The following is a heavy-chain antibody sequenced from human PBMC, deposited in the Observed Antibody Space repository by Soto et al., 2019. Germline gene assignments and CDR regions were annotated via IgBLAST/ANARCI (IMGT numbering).Heavy chain of an antibody. D-gene: IGHD4-17*01. J-gene: IGHJ1*01. CDR1: GFTFSSYS. CDR3: ARATAYGDYASADFQD. Sequence: EVQLVESGGGLVQPGGSLRLSCAASGFTFSSYSMNWVRQAPGKGLEWVSYISSSGNRIYYADSAKGRFTISRDNAKNTLYRQMNSLRAEDTAVYYCARATAYGDYASADFQDWGQGTLVAVSS. V-gene: IGHV3-48*01. CDR2: ISSSGNRI.